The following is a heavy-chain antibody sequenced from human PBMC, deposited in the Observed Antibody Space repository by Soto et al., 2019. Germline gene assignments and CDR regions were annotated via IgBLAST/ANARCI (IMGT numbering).Heavy chain of an antibody. D-gene: IGHD3-10*01. V-gene: IGHV3-33*01. CDR1: EFTFSNYG. CDR3: XRDDEYSGNGMDV. Sequence: QVKLVESGGGVVQPGRSLRLSCAASEFTFSNYGMNWVRQAPGKGLEWVAVILNDGSNRFHADSVKDRFTISRDNSKXXXXXXXXXXXXXXXXXXXXXRDDEYSGNGMDVWGQGTTVTVS. J-gene: IGHJ6*02. CDR2: ILNDGSNR.